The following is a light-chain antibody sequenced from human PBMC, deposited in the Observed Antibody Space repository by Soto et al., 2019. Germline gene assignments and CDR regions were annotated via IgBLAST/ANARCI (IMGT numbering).Light chain of an antibody. Sequence: IHMTQSPSSLSASVGDTITITCQASQDINNYLNWYQQKPGKAPKLLIYDASSLETGVPSRFSGSGYGTEFSLTINSLRPEDFATYYCQQYDNLPPYSFGQGTKLEI. CDR2: DAS. J-gene: IGKJ2*01. CDR1: QDINNY. CDR3: QQYDNLPPYS. V-gene: IGKV1-33*01.